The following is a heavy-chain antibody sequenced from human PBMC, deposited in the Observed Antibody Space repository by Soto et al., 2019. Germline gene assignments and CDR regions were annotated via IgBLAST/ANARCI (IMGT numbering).Heavy chain of an antibody. D-gene: IGHD2-2*01. CDR2: IIPIFGTA. J-gene: IGHJ6*02. CDR3: AMGGYCSSTSCAHRYYYGMDV. CDR1: GGTFSSYA. V-gene: IGHV1-69*01. Sequence: QVHLVQSGAEVKKPGSSVKVSCKASGGTFSSYAISWVRQAPGQGLEWMGGIIPIFGTANYAQKSQVSVTITADESPRTAYLELSSLRSEDTAVYYCAMGGYCSSTSCAHRYYYGMDVWGQGTTVTVSS.